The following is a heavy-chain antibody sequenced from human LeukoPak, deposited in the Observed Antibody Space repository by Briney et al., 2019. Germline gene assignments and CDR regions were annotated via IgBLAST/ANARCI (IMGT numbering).Heavy chain of an antibody. CDR2: INPTGGST. J-gene: IGHJ5*02. Sequence: ASVKVSCKASGFTFTAYYMHWVRQAPGQGLEWMGLINPTGGSTGYAQKFQGRVTMTRDMSTSTDYMELSSLRSEDTAIYYCARDNSVGDNAWWFDPWGQGTLVTVSS. CDR1: GFTFTAYY. CDR3: ARDNSVGDNAWWFDP. V-gene: IGHV1-46*01. D-gene: IGHD1-26*01.